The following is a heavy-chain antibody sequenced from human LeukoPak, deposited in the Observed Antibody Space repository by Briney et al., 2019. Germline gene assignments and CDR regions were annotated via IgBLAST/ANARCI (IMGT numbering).Heavy chain of an antibody. Sequence: HPGGSLRLSCAASGFTFSSYGMHWVRQAPGKGLEWVAVIWYDGSNKYCADSVKGRFTISRDNSKNTLYLQMNSLRAEDTAVYYCARDKWEQLWFYGMDVWGQGTTVTVSS. V-gene: IGHV3-33*01. J-gene: IGHJ6*02. CDR2: IWYDGSNK. D-gene: IGHD5-18*01. CDR1: GFTFSSYG. CDR3: ARDKWEQLWFYGMDV.